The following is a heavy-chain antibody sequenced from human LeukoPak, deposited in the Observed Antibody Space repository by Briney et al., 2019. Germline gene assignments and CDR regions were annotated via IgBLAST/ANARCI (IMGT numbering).Heavy chain of an antibody. Sequence: ASVKVSCKASGGTFSSYAISWVRQAPGQGLEWMGGIIPIFGTANYAQKFQGRVTITADVSTSTAYMELSSLRSEDTAVYYCARGFKRIGPYYYDSSGYYNDAFDIWGQGTMVTVSS. CDR2: IIPIFGTA. CDR3: ARGFKRIGPYYYDSSGYYNDAFDI. J-gene: IGHJ3*02. V-gene: IGHV1-69*13. CDR1: GGTFSSYA. D-gene: IGHD3-22*01.